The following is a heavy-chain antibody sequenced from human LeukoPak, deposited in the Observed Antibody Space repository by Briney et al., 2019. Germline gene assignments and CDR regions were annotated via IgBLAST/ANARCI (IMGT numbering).Heavy chain of an antibody. CDR1: GFTFSSYA. V-gene: IGHV3-23*01. Sequence: PGGSLRLSCAASGFTFSSYAVSWVRQAPGKGLEWVSAISGSGVGTYYAGSVKGRFTISRDNSKNTLYLQMNSLRAEDTAVYYCAKVNTATYIIRDAFDIWGQGTMVTVSS. J-gene: IGHJ3*02. CDR2: ISGSGVGT. D-gene: IGHD2-15*01. CDR3: AKVNTATYIIRDAFDI.